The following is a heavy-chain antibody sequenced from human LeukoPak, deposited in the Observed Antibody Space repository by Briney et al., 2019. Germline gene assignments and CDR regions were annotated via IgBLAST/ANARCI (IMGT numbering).Heavy chain of an antibody. J-gene: IGHJ4*02. CDR2: IKEGGSEK. Sequence: QPGGSLRLSCAASGFTFNIYWMSWVRQAPGKGLEWVANIKEGGSEKYYVDSVKGRFTISRDNAKNSLYLQMNSLRAEDTAVYYCASSVEMATNFFDYWGQGTLVTVSS. V-gene: IGHV3-7*01. CDR1: GFTFNIYW. CDR3: ASSVEMATNFFDY. D-gene: IGHD5-24*01.